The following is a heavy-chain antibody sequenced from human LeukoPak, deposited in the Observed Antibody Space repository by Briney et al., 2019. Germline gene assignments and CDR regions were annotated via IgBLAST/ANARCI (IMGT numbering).Heavy chain of an antibody. Sequence: ASVKVSFKASGYTFTDYYMHWVRQSPGQGLEWVGIINPSGTSTSYAQKFEGRVTMTRDRATSKVYMEMRRVREEDTGVYEWERRVSSGCFDYWGQGTLVTVSS. J-gene: IGHJ4*02. D-gene: IGHD6-19*01. V-gene: IGHV1-46*01. CDR1: GYTFTDYY. CDR3: ERRVSSGCFDY. CDR2: INPSGTST.